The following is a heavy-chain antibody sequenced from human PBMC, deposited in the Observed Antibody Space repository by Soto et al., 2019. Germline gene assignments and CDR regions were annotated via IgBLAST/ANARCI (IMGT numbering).Heavy chain of an antibody. CDR1: GYTFSRYG. CDR3: AKNGQPSYYYYGMDV. D-gene: IGHD2-8*01. V-gene: IGHV1-18*01. Sequence: QGQLVQSGPEVKKPGASVKVSCKASGYTFSRYGISWVRQAPGQGLEWMGWVSGYNGDTKYAQKVQGRVTMSIDTSTYKAYMELRSLTSDDTAKYYCAKNGQPSYYYYGMDVWGQGTTVTVSS. CDR2: VSGYNGDT. J-gene: IGHJ6*02.